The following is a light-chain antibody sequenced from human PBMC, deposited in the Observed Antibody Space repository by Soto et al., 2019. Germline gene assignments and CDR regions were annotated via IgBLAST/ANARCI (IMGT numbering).Light chain of an antibody. V-gene: IGKV1-5*01. CDR1: QSISSW. CDR3: QQYNSYPWT. J-gene: IGKJ1*01. CDR2: DAS. Sequence: DIQMTLSPSTVSASVGERVTLAFRASQSISSWLAWYQQKPGKAPKLLIYDASSLESGVTSRFSGSGSGTEFTLTITSLQPDDFATYYCQQYNSYPWTFGPGTKVDIK.